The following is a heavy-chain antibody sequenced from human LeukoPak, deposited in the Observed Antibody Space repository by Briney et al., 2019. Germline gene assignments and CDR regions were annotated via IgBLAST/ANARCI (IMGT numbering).Heavy chain of an antibody. V-gene: IGHV3-30*02. CDR2: IRYDGSNK. J-gene: IGHJ4*02. Sequence: GGSLRLSCAASGFTFSNYGMHWVRQAPGKGLEWVAFIRYDGSNKYYADSVKGRFAISRDSSKNTLYLQMNSLRAEDTAVYYCAKDWYYYGSGSYYPLDYWGQGTLVTVSS. CDR3: AKDWYYYGSGSYYPLDY. D-gene: IGHD3-10*01. CDR1: GFTFSNYG.